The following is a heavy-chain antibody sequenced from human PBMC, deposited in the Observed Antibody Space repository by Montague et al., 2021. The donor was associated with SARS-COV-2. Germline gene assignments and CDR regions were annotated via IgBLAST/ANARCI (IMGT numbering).Heavy chain of an antibody. Sequence: SETLSLTCTVSGGSISSYYWSWIRQPPGKGLEWIGHIYYSGSTNYNPSLKSRVTISVDTSKNQFSLKLSSVTAADTAVYYCARAGQQLARYYYYGMDVWGQGTTVTVSS. D-gene: IGHD6-13*01. CDR1: GGSISSYY. J-gene: IGHJ6*02. V-gene: IGHV4-59*01. CDR3: ARAGQQLARYYYYGMDV. CDR2: IYYSGST.